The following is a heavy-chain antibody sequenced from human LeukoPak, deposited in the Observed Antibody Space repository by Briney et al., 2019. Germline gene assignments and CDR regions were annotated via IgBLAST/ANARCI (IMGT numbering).Heavy chain of an antibody. CDR1: GYTFTSYG. CDR2: ISAYNGYT. J-gene: IGHJ3*02. D-gene: IGHD5-18*01. CDR3: ARGNPYSYAKNTAFDI. Sequence: ASVKVSCKASGYTFTSYGISWVRQAPGQGLEWMGWISAYNGYTKYAQKLQGRVTMTTDTSTSTVYMELRSLRSGDTAVYYCARGNPYSYAKNTAFDIWGQGTMVTVSS. V-gene: IGHV1-18*01.